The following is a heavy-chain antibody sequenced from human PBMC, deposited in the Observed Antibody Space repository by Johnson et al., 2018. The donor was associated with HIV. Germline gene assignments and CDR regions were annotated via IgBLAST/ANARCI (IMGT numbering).Heavy chain of an antibody. CDR2: ISWNGGSI. CDR3: AREMVAAKDAFDI. D-gene: IGHD2-15*01. J-gene: IGHJ3*02. Sequence: VQLVESGGGLIQPGGSMRLSCVASGFTFDDYAMHWVRQAPGKGLEWVSGISWNGGSIGYADSVKGRFTISRDNAKSSLFLQMNSLRPKDTAVYFCAREMVAAKDAFDIWGQGTMVTVSS. CDR1: GFTFDDYA. V-gene: IGHV3-9*01.